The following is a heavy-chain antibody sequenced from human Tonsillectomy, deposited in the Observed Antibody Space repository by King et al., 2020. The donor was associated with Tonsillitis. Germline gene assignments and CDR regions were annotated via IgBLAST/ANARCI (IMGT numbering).Heavy chain of an antibody. CDR1: GYTFTSYY. CDR2: INPSGGST. J-gene: IGHJ4*02. V-gene: IGHV1-46*03. CDR3: ARDSSPGSYYDSSGYLDY. D-gene: IGHD3-22*01. Sequence: VQLVQSGAEVKKPGASVKVSCKASGYTFTSYYIHWVRQAPGQGLEWRGIINPSGGSTSYAQKFQARVTMTRDTSTSTVYMELSSLRSEDTAVYYCARDSSPGSYYDSSGYLDYWGQGTLVTVSS.